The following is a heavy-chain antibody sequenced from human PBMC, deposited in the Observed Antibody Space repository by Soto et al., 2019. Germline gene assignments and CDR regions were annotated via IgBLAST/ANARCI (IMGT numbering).Heavy chain of an antibody. CDR2: IAHDGSNR. D-gene: IGHD3-10*01. J-gene: IGHJ2*01. Sequence: SHSCTYNHWHRNTPPRRRGWVAVIAHDGSNRYYADPVKGRFPLSRDNSKNTLYLQMKSLRGEYTAVYYCAKDGPQSGDLLIFRWYFDRWGRGNLGTVPS. CDR3: AKDGPQSGDLLIFRWYFDR. V-gene: IGHV3-30*18. CDR1: SHSCTY.